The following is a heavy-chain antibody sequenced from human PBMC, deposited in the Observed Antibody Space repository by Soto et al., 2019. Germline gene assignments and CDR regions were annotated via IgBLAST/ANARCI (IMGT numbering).Heavy chain of an antibody. D-gene: IGHD3-10*01. CDR1: GFTFDDYA. V-gene: IGHV3-9*01. J-gene: IGHJ6*02. CDR2: ISWNSGSI. Sequence: SLKLSCAPSGFTFDDYAMHCVRRGPGKGLEWVSGISWNSGSIGYADSVKGRFTISRDNAKNSLYLQMNSLRAEDTALYYCAKDAITMVRGVISYYGMDVWGQGT. CDR3: AKDAITMVRGVISYYGMDV.